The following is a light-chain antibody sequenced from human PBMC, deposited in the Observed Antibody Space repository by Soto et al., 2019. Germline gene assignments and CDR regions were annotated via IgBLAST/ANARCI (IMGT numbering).Light chain of an antibody. Sequence: EIVLTQSPATLSLSPGERATLSCRASQSVSSYLAWYQQKPGQAPRRLIYDASNRATGIPARFSGSGSGTDFTLTISSLEPEDFAVYYCQQRSNWPPLTFGGETKVEIK. V-gene: IGKV3-11*01. CDR1: QSVSSY. CDR2: DAS. J-gene: IGKJ4*01. CDR3: QQRSNWPPLT.